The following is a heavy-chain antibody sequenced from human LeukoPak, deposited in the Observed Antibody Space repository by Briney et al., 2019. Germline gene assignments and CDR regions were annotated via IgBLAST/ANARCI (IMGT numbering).Heavy chain of an antibody. CDR2: INPNSGGT. CDR1: GYTFTGYY. V-gene: IGHV1-2*02. J-gene: IGHJ3*02. D-gene: IGHD3-9*01. Sequence: ASVKVSCKASGYTFTGYYMHWVRQAPGQELEWMGWINPNSGGTNYAQKFQGRVTMTRDTSISTAYMELSRLRSDDTAVYYCASRAGYDILTGYFDDAFDIWGQGTMVTVSS. CDR3: ASRAGYDILTGYFDDAFDI.